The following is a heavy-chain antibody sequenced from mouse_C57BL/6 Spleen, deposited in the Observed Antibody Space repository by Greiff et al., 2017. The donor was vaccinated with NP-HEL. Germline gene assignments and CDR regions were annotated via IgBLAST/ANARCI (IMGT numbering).Heavy chain of an antibody. D-gene: IGHD2-3*01. CDR2: INPNNGGT. Sequence: EVQLQQSGPELVKPGASVKISCKASGYTFTDYYMNWVKQSHGKSLEWIGDINPNNGGTSYNQKFKGKATLTVDKSSSTAYMELRSLTSEDSAVYYCARRGGLYDGYVENWGEGTTLTVSS. CDR1: GYTFTDYY. V-gene: IGHV1-26*01. J-gene: IGHJ2*01. CDR3: ARRGGLYDGYVEN.